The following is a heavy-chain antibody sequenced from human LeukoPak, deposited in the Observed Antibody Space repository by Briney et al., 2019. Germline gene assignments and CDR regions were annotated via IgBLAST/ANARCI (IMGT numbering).Heavy chain of an antibody. J-gene: IGHJ4*02. V-gene: IGHV3-48*01. Sequence: PGGSLRLSCAASGFTVSSNYMSWVRQAPGKGLEWVSYISSSSSTIYYADSVKGRFTISRDNAKNSLYLQMNSLRAEDTAVYYCARRGDYWGQGTLVTVSS. CDR3: ARRGDY. CDR1: GFTVSSNY. CDR2: ISSSSSTI.